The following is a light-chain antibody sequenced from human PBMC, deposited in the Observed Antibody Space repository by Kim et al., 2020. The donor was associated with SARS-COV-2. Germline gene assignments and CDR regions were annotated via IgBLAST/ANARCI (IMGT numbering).Light chain of an antibody. Sequence: VALTQSPLSLPVTLGQPATISCRSNHSLVFSDGTTYLDWFQQSRGQSPRRLIYRISNRDSGVTDRFSGCGSDTDLTLKLSRVAAGDVAIYVCMQETHRSPTFGQGTKVEIK. CDR2: RIS. J-gene: IGKJ1*01. CDR1: HSLVFSDGTTY. V-gene: IGKV2-30*01. CDR3: MQETHRSPT.